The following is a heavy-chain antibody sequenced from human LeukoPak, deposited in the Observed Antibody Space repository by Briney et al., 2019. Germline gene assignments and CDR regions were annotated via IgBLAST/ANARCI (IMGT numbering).Heavy chain of an antibody. D-gene: IGHD3-22*01. V-gene: IGHV4-34*01. CDR3: ARVVTYYYDSSGYYFRHYFDY. Sequence: PSETLSLTCAVYGGSFSGYYWSWIRQPPGKGLEWIGEINHSGSTYYNPSLKSRVTISVDTSKNQFSLKLSSVTAADTAVYYCARVVTYYYDSSGYYFRHYFDYWGQGTLVTVSS. CDR1: GGSFSGYY. J-gene: IGHJ4*02. CDR2: INHSGST.